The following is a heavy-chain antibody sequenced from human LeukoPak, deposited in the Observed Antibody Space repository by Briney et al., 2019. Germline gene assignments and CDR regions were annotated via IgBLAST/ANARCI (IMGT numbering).Heavy chain of an antibody. Sequence: GGSRRLSCAASGFSFSSYALSWVRQAPGKGLEWVSSVSESGDGTNYADSVKGRFTISRDNSKNTVYLQMNSLRAEDTAVYYCAKLWRGSHPRYFDHWGQGTLVTVSS. J-gene: IGHJ4*02. CDR3: AKLWRGSHPRYFDH. CDR1: GFSFSSYA. D-gene: IGHD1-26*01. CDR2: VSESGDGT. V-gene: IGHV3-23*01.